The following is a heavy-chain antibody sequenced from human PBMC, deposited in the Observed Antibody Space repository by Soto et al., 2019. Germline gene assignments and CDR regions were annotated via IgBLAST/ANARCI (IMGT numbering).Heavy chain of an antibody. V-gene: IGHV1-2*02. CDR3: ARGGSYYAH. CDR1: GNTHTIYF. J-gene: IGHJ4*02. Sequence: ASVKVSCKASGNTHTIYFIHWLRQAPGQGPAWMGWINSVSGGTNYAPRFRGRVSMTRDTSSATAFLDLSGLRSDDTAVYYCARGGSYYAHWGQGSLVTVSS. D-gene: IGHD3-16*01. CDR2: INSVSGGT.